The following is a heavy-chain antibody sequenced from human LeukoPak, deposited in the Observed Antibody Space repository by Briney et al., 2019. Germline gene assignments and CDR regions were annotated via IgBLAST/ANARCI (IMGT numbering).Heavy chain of an antibody. J-gene: IGHJ5*02. V-gene: IGHV4-39*01. D-gene: IGHD3-10*01. CDR3: ARSVSLVWGRRGWFDP. CDR1: GGFISSSSFY. CDR2: IYYSGST. Sequence: SETLSLTCTVSGGFISSSSFYWGWIRQSPGKGLEWIGSIYYSGSTYYNPSLKSRLTISVDTSKNQLSLKLSSVTAADTAVYYCARSVSLVWGRRGWFDPWGQGTLVTVSS.